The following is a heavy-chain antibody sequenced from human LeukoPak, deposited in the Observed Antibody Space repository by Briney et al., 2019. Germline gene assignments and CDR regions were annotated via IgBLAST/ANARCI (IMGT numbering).Heavy chain of an antibody. D-gene: IGHD3-22*01. V-gene: IGHV3-7*01. CDR3: ARDGSSGFYNGMDV. Sequence: GGSLRLSCAASGFTFSSYWMSWVRQAPGKGLEWVANIKQDGSEKYYVDSVKGRFTISRDESQNTLSLQLDSLRVEDTAVYYCARDGSSGFYNGMDVWGQGTTVTVSS. J-gene: IGHJ6*02. CDR2: IKQDGSEK. CDR1: GFTFSSYW.